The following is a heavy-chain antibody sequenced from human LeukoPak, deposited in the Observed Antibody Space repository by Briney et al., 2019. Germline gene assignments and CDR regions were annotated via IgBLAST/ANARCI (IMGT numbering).Heavy chain of an antibody. J-gene: IGHJ4*02. Sequence: GGSLRLSCAASGFTLSSYSMNWVRQAPGKGLEWLSYINSDIYSNTIYYADTVKGRFTISRDNGKNSLYLQVNSLRDEDTAVYYCARDRDYAFDYWGQGTLVTVSS. CDR2: INSDIYSNTI. CDR1: GFTLSSYS. V-gene: IGHV3-48*02. CDR3: ARDRDYAFDY. D-gene: IGHD4-17*01.